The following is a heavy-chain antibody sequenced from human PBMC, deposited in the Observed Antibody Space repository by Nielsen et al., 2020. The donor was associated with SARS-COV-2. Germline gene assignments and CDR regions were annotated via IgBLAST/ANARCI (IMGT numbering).Heavy chain of an antibody. CDR2: IIPIFGTA. V-gene: IGHV1-69*13. Sequence: SVKVSCKASGGTFSSYAISWVRQAPGQGLEWMGGIIPIFGTANYAQKFQGRVTITADESTSTVYMELSSLRSEDTAVYYCARDGGYDSSGYYSYWYFDLWGRGTLVTVSS. J-gene: IGHJ2*01. CDR1: GGTFSSYA. D-gene: IGHD3-22*01. CDR3: ARDGGYDSSGYYSYWYFDL.